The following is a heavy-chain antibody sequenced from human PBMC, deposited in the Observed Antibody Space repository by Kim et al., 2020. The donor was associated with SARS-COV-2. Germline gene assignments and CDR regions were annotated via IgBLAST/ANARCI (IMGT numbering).Heavy chain of an antibody. CDR3: ARGPFYCSGGSCYSGTGWYFDL. CDR2: IYYSGST. Sequence: SETLSLTCTVSGGSISSYYWSWIRQPPGKGLEWIGYIYYSGSTNYNPSLKSRVTISVDTSKNQFSLKLSSVTAADTAVYYCARGPFYCSGGSCYSGTGWYFDLWGRGTLVTVSS. D-gene: IGHD2-15*01. CDR1: GGSISSYY. V-gene: IGHV4-59*01. J-gene: IGHJ2*01.